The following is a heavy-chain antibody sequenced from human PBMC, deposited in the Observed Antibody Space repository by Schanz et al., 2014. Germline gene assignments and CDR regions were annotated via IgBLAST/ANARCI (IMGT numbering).Heavy chain of an antibody. CDR1: GYTFTSYY. V-gene: IGHV1-46*03. CDR3: ATNSRLRMVRAANAFDA. D-gene: IGHD3-10*01. Sequence: QVQLVQSGAEVKKPGASVKVSCEASGYTFTSYYIHWFRQAPGQGLEWMGLINPSVGNTNYAQKSRGRITMARDTTTRADCMEQSSLRSGNTAVDYCATNSRLRMVRAANAFDAWGQGTMVTVSS. CDR2: INPSVGNT. J-gene: IGHJ3*01.